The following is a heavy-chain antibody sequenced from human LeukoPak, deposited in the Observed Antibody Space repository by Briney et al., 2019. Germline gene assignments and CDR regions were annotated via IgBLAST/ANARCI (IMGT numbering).Heavy chain of an antibody. Sequence: SETLSLTCTVSGGSISSSSYYWGWIRQPPGKGLEWIGSIYYSGSTYYNPSLKSRVSMSVDTSKNQFSLKLSSVTAADTAVYYCTLAAVAGHYNYYMDVWGKGTTVTVSS. CDR1: GGSISSSSYY. D-gene: IGHD6-13*01. CDR3: TLAAVAGHYNYYMDV. J-gene: IGHJ6*03. CDR2: IYYSGST. V-gene: IGHV4-39*07.